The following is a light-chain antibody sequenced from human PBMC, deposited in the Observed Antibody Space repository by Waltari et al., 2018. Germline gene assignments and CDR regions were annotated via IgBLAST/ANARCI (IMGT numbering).Light chain of an antibody. J-gene: IGKJ3*01. CDR2: DAS. Sequence: EIVLTQSPVTLSLSPGERATLSCRASQSVSTYLAWYQQRPGQAPRLLIYDASNRATGIPARFSGSGSGTDFTLTISSLEPEDFAVYYCQQRSDWPPFTFGPGTKVEIK. CDR1: QSVSTY. V-gene: IGKV3-11*01. CDR3: QQRSDWPPFT.